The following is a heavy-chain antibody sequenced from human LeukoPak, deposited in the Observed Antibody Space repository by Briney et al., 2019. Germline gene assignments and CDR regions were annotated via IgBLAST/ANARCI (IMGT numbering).Heavy chain of an antibody. V-gene: IGHV1-46*01. Sequence: ASVKVSCTASGYTFTSYYMHWVRQAPGPGLEWMGIINPSGGSTSYAQKFQGRVTMTRDMSTSTVYMELSSLRSEDTAVYYCARTGSGSYSPSSFDYWGQGTLVTVSP. CDR2: INPSGGST. D-gene: IGHD1-26*01. CDR3: ARTGSGSYSPSSFDY. CDR1: GYTFTSYY. J-gene: IGHJ4*02.